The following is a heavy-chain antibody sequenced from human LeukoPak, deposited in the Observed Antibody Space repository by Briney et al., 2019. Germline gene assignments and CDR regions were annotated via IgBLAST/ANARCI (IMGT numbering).Heavy chain of an antibody. CDR3: AKDTGSSWPYFDY. V-gene: IGHV3-23*01. D-gene: IGHD6-13*01. CDR2: VSGGGGST. J-gene: IGHJ4*02. CDR1: GFIFSSYA. Sequence: GGSLRLSCAASGFIFSSYAMSWVRQAPGKGLEWVSSVSGGGGSTYYADSVKGRFTISRDNSKNTLYLQMNSLRAEDTAVYYCAKDTGSSWPYFDYWGQGTLVTVSS.